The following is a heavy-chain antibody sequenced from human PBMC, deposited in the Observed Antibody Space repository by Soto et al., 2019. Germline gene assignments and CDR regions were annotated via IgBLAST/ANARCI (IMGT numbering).Heavy chain of an antibody. CDR1: GFTFSSYS. Sequence: EVQLVESGGGLVKPGGSLRLSCAASGFTFSSYSMNWVRQAPGKGLEWVSSISSSSSYIYYADSVKGRFTISRDNAKNSLYLQMNSLRAEVTAVYYCATGGTIFGVVTNYYYYMDVWGKGTTVTVSS. V-gene: IGHV3-21*01. J-gene: IGHJ6*03. CDR2: ISSSSSYI. CDR3: ATGGTIFGVVTNYYYYMDV. D-gene: IGHD3-3*01.